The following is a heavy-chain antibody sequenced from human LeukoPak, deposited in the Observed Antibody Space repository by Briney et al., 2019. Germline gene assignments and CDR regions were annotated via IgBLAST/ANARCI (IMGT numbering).Heavy chain of an antibody. CDR2: ISAYNGNT. Sequence: GASVKVSCKASGYTFTSYGISWVRQAPGQGLEWMGWISAYNGNTNYAQKLQGRVTMTTDTSTSTAYMELRSLRPDDTAVYYCARVCASSSCFSGDYWGQGTLVTVSS. CDR3: ARVCASSSCFSGDY. CDR1: GYTFTSYG. D-gene: IGHD6-13*01. V-gene: IGHV1-18*01. J-gene: IGHJ4*02.